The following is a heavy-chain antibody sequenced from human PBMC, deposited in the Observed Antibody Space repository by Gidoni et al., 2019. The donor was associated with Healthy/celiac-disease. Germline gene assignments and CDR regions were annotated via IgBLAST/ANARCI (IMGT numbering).Heavy chain of an antibody. Sequence: HVQLQESGPVLVKPSGTLSITCAVSGGSIRSSNWWRWVRQPPGKGREWIGVIYHSGSHNYNPSLKRRVNISVDKSKNQFSLKLSAVTAADTAVYYCASGGVVPAAIKYWGQGTLVTVSS. CDR3: ASGGVVPAAIKY. J-gene: IGHJ4*02. V-gene: IGHV4-4*02. CDR1: GGSIRSSNW. CDR2: IYHSGSH. D-gene: IGHD2-2*02.